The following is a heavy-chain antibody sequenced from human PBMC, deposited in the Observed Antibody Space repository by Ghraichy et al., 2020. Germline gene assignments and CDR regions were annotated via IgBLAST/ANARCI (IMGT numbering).Heavy chain of an antibody. Sequence: LSLTCAASGFTFSSYSMNWVRQAPGKGLEWVSSISSSSSYIYYADSVKGRFTISRDNAKNSLYLQMNSLRAEDTAVYYCAREGDSIAARYFDLWGRGTLVTVSS. CDR3: AREGDSIAARYFDL. CDR2: ISSSSSYI. V-gene: IGHV3-21*01. J-gene: IGHJ2*01. D-gene: IGHD6-6*01. CDR1: GFTFSSYS.